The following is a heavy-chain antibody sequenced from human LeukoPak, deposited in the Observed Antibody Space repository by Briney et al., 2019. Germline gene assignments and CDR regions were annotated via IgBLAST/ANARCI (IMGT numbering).Heavy chain of an antibody. CDR1: AFTFSSDS. Sequence: GGSLRLSCAASAFTFSSDSMNWGRQAPGKGVEWVSSISSSSSYIYSAASVKGRFTISRDNAKNSLYLQMNSLRSGDTAVYYCARGAYTGFDVWGQGTVVTVSS. CDR3: ARGAYTGFDV. D-gene: IGHD5-12*01. CDR2: ISSSSSYI. J-gene: IGHJ3*01. V-gene: IGHV3-21*01.